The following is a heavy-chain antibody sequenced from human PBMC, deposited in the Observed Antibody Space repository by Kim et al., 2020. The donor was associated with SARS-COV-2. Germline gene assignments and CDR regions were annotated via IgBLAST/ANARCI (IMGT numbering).Heavy chain of an antibody. CDR1: GFTFSSYG. CDR2: ISYDGSNK. Sequence: GGSLRLSCAASGFTFSSYGMHWVRQAPGKGLEWVAVISYDGSNKYYADSVKGRFTISRDNSKNTLYLQMNSLRAEDTAVYYCAKEGPTMESLGYFDYWGQGTLVTVSS. J-gene: IGHJ4*02. V-gene: IGHV3-30*18. D-gene: IGHD3-10*01. CDR3: AKEGPTMESLGYFDY.